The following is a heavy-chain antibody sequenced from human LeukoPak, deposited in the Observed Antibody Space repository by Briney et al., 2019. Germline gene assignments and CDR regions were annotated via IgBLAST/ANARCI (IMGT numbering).Heavy chain of an antibody. CDR2: ISSSSSYI. CDR1: GFTFSSYS. Sequence: GGSLRLSCAASGFTFSSYSMNWVRQAPGKGLEWVSSISSSSSYIYYTDSVKGRFTISRDNAKKSLYLQMNSLRAEDTAVYYCARLVPLGGDDYWGQGTLVTVSS. D-gene: IGHD3-10*01. CDR3: ARLVPLGGDDY. J-gene: IGHJ4*02. V-gene: IGHV3-21*01.